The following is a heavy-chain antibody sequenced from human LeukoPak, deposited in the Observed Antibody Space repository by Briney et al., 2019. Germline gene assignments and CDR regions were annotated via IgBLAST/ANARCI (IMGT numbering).Heavy chain of an antibody. V-gene: IGHV3-48*04. Sequence: PGGSLRLSCAASGFTFSSYGMSWVRQAPGKGLEWVSYISSSGSTIYYADSVKGRFTISRDNAKNSLYLQMNSLRAEDTAVYYCARDGIDYYGSGSQGAFDIWGQGTMVTVSS. CDR2: ISSSGSTI. CDR3: ARDGIDYYGSGSQGAFDI. D-gene: IGHD3-10*01. J-gene: IGHJ3*02. CDR1: GFTFSSYG.